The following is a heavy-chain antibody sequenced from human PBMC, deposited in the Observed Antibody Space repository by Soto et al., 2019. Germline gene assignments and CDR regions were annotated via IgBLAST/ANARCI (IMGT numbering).Heavy chain of an antibody. CDR2: IYYSGST. CDR1: GGSISSYY. D-gene: IGHD6-13*01. V-gene: IGHV4-59*01. Sequence: PSETLSLTCTVSGGSISSYYWSWIRQPPGKGLEWIGYIYYSGSTNYNPSLKSRVTISVDTSKNQFSLKLSSVTAADTAVYYCARDPGIAAAGEHYYYYGMDVWGQGTTVTVSS. J-gene: IGHJ6*02. CDR3: ARDPGIAAAGEHYYYYGMDV.